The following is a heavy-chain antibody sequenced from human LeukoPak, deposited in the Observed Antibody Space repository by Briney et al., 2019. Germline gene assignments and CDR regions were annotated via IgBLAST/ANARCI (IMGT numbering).Heavy chain of an antibody. D-gene: IGHD4-17*01. J-gene: IGHJ6*03. CDR2: ISAYNGNT. CDR3: AGMTTVTSYYYYYMDV. CDR1: GYTFTSYG. Sequence: ASVKVSCKASGYTFTSYGISWVRQAPGQGLECMGWISAYNGNTNYAQKLQGRVTMTTDTSTSTAYMELRSLRSDDTAVYYCAGMTTVTSYYYYYMDVWGKGTTVTVSS. V-gene: IGHV1-18*01.